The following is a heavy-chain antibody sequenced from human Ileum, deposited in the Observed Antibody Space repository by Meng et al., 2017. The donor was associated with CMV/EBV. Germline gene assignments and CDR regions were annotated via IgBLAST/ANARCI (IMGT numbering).Heavy chain of an antibody. V-gene: IGHV3-11*06. CDR3: GRRWLVQGIDY. CDR2: ISSTSSYT. J-gene: IGHJ4*02. Sequence: QVQLVESGGGVVKPGGSLRLSCATSGFTFRDHYMSWIRQAPGKGLEWVSYISSTSSYTDYADSVKGRFTISRDNGKNSVYLQMNSLRDEDTAIYYCGRRWLVQGIDYWGQGTLVTVSS. CDR1: GFTFRDHY. D-gene: IGHD5-24*01.